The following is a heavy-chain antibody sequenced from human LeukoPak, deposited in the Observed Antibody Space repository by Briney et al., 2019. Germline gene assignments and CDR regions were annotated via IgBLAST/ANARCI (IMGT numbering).Heavy chain of an antibody. V-gene: IGHV1-69*13. CDR2: IIPIFGTA. Sequence: GASVKVSCKASGGTFSSYAISWVRQAPGQGLEWMGGIIPIFGTANYAQKFQGRVTITAVESTSTAYMELSSLRSEDTAVYYCARVAAAAGTVDYWGQGTLVTVSS. D-gene: IGHD6-13*01. CDR3: ARVAAAAGTVDY. J-gene: IGHJ4*02. CDR1: GGTFSSYA.